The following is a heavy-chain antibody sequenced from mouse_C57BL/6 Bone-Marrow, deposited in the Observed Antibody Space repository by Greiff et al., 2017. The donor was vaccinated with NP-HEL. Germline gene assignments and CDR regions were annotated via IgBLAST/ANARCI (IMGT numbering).Heavy chain of an antibody. Sequence: QVQLQQSGAELVKPGASVKLSCKASGYTFTSYWMQWVKQRPGQGLEWIGEIDPSDSYTNYNQKFKGKATLTVDTSSSTAYMQLSSLTSEDSAVYYCASRWLLLDYWGQGTTLTVSS. V-gene: IGHV1-50*01. CDR1: GYTFTSYW. J-gene: IGHJ2*01. CDR3: ASRWLLLDY. CDR2: IDPSDSYT. D-gene: IGHD2-3*01.